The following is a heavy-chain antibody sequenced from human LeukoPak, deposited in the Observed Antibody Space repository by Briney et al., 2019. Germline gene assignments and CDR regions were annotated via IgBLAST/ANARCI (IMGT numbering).Heavy chain of an antibody. Sequence: SSETLSLTCTVSGGSISSSSYYWGWIRQPPGKGLEWIGSIYYSGSANYNPSLKSRVTMSVDMSKNQFSLKLSSVTAADTAFYYFARDRDSSGWFDYWGQGALVTVSS. J-gene: IGHJ4*02. V-gene: IGHV4-39*07. CDR1: GGSISSSSYY. CDR3: ARDRDSSGWFDY. CDR2: IYYSGSA. D-gene: IGHD6-19*01.